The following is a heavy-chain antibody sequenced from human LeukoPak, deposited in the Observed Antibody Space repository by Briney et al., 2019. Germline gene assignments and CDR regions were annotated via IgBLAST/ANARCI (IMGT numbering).Heavy chain of an antibody. CDR3: ARGVKFPPYYMDV. CDR2: INPNSGGT. J-gene: IGHJ6*03. Sequence: ASVKVSCKASGYTFTRYYMHWVRQAPGQGLEWRGWINPNSGGTNYAQKCQGRVTMTRDTSISTAYMALSSLRSEDTAVYYCARGVKFPPYYMDVWGKGTTVTISS. V-gene: IGHV1-2*02. D-gene: IGHD2-21*01. CDR1: GYTFTRYY.